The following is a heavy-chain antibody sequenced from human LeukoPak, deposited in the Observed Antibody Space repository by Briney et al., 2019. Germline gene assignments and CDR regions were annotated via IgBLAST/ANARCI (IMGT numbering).Heavy chain of an antibody. CDR2: MNPNSGKT. CDR1: GGTFSSYA. J-gene: IGHJ4*02. D-gene: IGHD4-23*01. CDR3: TRETPSRYFDY. Sequence: GSSVKVSCKASGGTFSSYAISWVRQAPGQGLEWMGWMNPNSGKTGYAQKFQGRITITRNTSISTAYMELSSLRSEDTAVYYCTRETPSRYFDYWGQGTLVTVSS. V-gene: IGHV1-8*03.